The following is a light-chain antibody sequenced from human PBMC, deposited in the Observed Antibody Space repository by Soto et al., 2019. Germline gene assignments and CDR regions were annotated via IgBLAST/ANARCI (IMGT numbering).Light chain of an antibody. V-gene: IGKV3-20*01. J-gene: IGKJ1*01. Sequence: EIVLTQSPGTLSLSPWERATLSCRASQSVSSSYLAWYQQKPGQAPRLLIYGASSRATGIPDRFSGSGSGTDFTLTISRLEPEDFAVYYCRQYGSSPRTFGQGTKVEIK. CDR2: GAS. CDR3: RQYGSSPRT. CDR1: QSVSSSY.